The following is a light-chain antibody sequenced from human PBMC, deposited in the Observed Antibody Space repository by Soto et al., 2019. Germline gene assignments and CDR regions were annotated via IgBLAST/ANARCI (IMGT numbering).Light chain of an antibody. Sequence: DIQMTQSPSSLSASVGDRVTITCRASQSISSYLNWYQQKPGKAPKLLIYAASSLQSGVPSRFSGSGSGTDFTLTISSLQPEDFANYYCQHSYSTPVLGGGTKVDLK. V-gene: IGKV1-39*01. CDR1: QSISSY. CDR3: QHSYSTPV. J-gene: IGKJ4*01. CDR2: AAS.